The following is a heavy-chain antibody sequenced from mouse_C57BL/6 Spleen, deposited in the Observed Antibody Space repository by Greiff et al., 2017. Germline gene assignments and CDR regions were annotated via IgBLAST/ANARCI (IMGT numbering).Heavy chain of an antibody. V-gene: IGHV1-82*01. CDR3: ARGYGNGYAMDY. CDR1: GYAFSSSW. D-gene: IGHD2-1*01. Sequence: QVQLQQSGPELVKPGASVTISCKASGYAFSSSWMNWVKQRPGKGLEWIGRISPGAGDTNYTGQLKVKATLTADKSSSTAYMQLSSLTSEDAVVYFCARGYGNGYAMDYWGQGTSVTVSS. J-gene: IGHJ4*01. CDR2: ISPGAGDT.